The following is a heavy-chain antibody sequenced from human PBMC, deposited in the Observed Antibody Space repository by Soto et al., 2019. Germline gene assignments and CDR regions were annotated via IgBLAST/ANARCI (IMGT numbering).Heavy chain of an antibody. V-gene: IGHV3-66*01. CDR3: ARDAPDYYDSSGYYSVNAFDI. CDR1: GFTVRSNY. Sequence: GGALRLSFAAPGFTVRSNYMNLVRPAPGEGVEWVSVIYSGGSTYYADSVKGRFTISRDNSKNTLYLQMNSLRAEDTAVYYCARDAPDYYDSSGYYSVNAFDIWGQGTMVTVSS. CDR2: IYSGGST. D-gene: IGHD3-22*01. J-gene: IGHJ3*02.